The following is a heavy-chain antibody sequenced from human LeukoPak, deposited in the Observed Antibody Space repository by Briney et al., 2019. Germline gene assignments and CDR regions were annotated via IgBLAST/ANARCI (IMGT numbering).Heavy chain of an antibody. J-gene: IGHJ4*02. CDR3: ATLGGGYCSGGSCSAPFDY. Sequence: SVKVSCKASGGTFRSYAISWVRQAPGQGLEWMGGIIPIFGTANYAQKFQGRVTITADKSTSTAYMELSSLRSEDTAVYYCATLGGGYCSGGSCSAPFDYWGQGTLVTVSS. D-gene: IGHD2-15*01. CDR1: GGTFRSYA. V-gene: IGHV1-69*06. CDR2: IIPIFGTA.